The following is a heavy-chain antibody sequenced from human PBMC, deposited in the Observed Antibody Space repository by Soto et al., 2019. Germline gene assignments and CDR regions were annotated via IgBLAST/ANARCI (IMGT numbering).Heavy chain of an antibody. CDR3: ARLGGYYQALDS. CDR1: GGSLSSYY. J-gene: IGHJ4*02. V-gene: IGHV4-59*08. CDR2: INYAGST. D-gene: IGHD3-22*01. Sequence: QVQLQESGPGLVKPSETLSLTCTVSGGSLSSYYWSWTRQPPGKGLEWIGSINYAGSTTYNPSLKSRVTISVDTSKNQYSQRLNSVTAADTAVYYCARLGGYYQALDSWCQGTLVTVSS.